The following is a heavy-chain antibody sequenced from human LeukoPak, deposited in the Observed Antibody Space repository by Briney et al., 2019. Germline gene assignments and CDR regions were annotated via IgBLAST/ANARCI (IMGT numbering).Heavy chain of an antibody. V-gene: IGHV4-59*08. CDR2: IYYSGST. Sequence: PSETLSLTCTVSGGSISSYYWSWIRQPPGKGLEWIGYIYYSGSTNYNPSLKSRVTISVDTSKNQFSLKLSSVTAADTAVYYCARRFRDGYNLFDYWGQGTLVTVSS. D-gene: IGHD5-24*01. CDR3: ARRFRDGYNLFDY. CDR1: GGSISSYY. J-gene: IGHJ4*02.